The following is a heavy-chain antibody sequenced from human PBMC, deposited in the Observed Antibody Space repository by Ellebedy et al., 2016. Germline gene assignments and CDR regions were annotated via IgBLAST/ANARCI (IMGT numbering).Heavy chain of an antibody. CDR1: GGSLSGYY. D-gene: IGHD2/OR15-2a*01. Sequence: GSLRLSCAVYGGSLSGYYWSWIRQSPGKGLEWIGEIDRYGIINYNPSLKSRVTIAVDTSKNHFSLDLMSVTAADTAVYYCAAWTEKHSTRFHLAFDVWGHGTVVTVSS. CDR2: IDRYGII. CDR3: AAWTEKHSTRFHLAFDV. J-gene: IGHJ3*01. V-gene: IGHV4-34*01.